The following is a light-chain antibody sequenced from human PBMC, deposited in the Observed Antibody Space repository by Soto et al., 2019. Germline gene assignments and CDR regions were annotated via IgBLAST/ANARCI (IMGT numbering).Light chain of an antibody. Sequence: QSALTQPASVSGSPGQSITISCTGTSSDAGGYNYVSWYQQHPGKAPKLMIYEVSYRPSGVSNRFSGSKSGNTASLTISGLQSEDEADYYCSSYTSSSTLWVFGGGTKLTVL. J-gene: IGLJ3*02. CDR1: SSDAGGYNY. CDR3: SSYTSSSTLWV. CDR2: EVS. V-gene: IGLV2-14*01.